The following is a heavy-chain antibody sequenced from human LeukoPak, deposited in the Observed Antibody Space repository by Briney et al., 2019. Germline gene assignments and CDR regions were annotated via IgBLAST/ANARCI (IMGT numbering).Heavy chain of an antibody. CDR2: IRGDGNEK. J-gene: IGHJ1*01. CDR3: ARDPGTVTTGTLQH. D-gene: IGHD4-17*01. V-gene: IGHV3-7*01. CDR1: GFTFSTYW. Sequence: PGGSLRLSCAASGFTFSTYWMTWVRQAPGKGLEWVANIRGDGNEKHYPDSVEGRFTVSRDNAKKSLYLQMNSLRAEDTAVYYCARDPGTVTTGTLQHWGQGTLVTVSS.